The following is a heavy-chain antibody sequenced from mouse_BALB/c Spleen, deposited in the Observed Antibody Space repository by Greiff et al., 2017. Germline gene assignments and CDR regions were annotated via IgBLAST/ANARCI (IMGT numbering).Heavy chain of an antibody. D-gene: IGHD1-2*01. J-gene: IGHJ2*01. CDR3: PSHYYGSYYFDY. CDR2: INPYNGDT. V-gene: IGHV1-37*01. CDR1: GYSFTGYF. Sequence: EVKLQESGPELVKPGASVKISCKASGYSFTGYFMNWVKQSHGKSLEWIGRINPYNGDTFYNQKFKGKATLTVDKSSSTAHMELLSLTSEDSAVYYCPSHYYGSYYFDYWGQGTTLTVSS.